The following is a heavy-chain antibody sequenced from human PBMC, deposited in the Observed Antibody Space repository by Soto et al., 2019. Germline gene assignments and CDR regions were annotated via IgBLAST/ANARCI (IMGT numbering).Heavy chain of an antibody. CDR3: ARRGGGDSLFDS. CDR2: IFYGGGSGVA. V-gene: IGHV4-39*01. J-gene: IGHJ4*02. Sequence: PSETLSLTCTVSGGSISSGGYYWSWIRQHPGKGLEWIGNIFYGGGSGVAYYSPSLKSRVTISVDTSKNQFSLNMRSLTAADTAVYFCARRGGGDSLFDSWGQGKLVTVSS. D-gene: IGHD4-17*01. CDR1: GGSISSGGYY.